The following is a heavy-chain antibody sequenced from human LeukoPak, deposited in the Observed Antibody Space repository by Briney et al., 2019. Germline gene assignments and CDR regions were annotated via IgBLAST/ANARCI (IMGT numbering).Heavy chain of an antibody. J-gene: IGHJ4*02. V-gene: IGHV3-49*04. CDR3: TRDQTPYY. Sequence: PGRSLRLSCTASGFTSGDYAMTWVRQAPGKGLEWVGFIRSKIYGGTPEYAASVKGRFTISRDDSKGIAYLQMNSLKTEDTAVYYCTRDQTPYYWGQGTLVTVSS. CDR2: IRSKIYGGTP. CDR1: GFTSGDYA.